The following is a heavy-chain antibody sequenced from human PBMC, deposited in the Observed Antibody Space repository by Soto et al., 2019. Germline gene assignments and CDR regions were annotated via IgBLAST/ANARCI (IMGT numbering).Heavy chain of an antibody. CDR1: GGTFSSYT. CDR2: IIPILGIA. D-gene: IGHD5-18*01. CDR3: ASAIKIWLFHY. Sequence: SVKVSCKASGGTFSSYTISWVRQAPGQGLEWMGRIIPILGIANYAQKFQGRVTITADKSTSTAYMELSSLRSEDTAVYYRASAIKIWLFHYWGQGTLVTVYS. V-gene: IGHV1-69*02. J-gene: IGHJ4*02.